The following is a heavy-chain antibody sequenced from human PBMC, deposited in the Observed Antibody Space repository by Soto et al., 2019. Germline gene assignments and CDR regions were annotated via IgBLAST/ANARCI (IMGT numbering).Heavy chain of an antibody. D-gene: IGHD6-19*01. Sequence: VGSLRLSCAASGFTFSSYEMNWVRQAPGKGLEWVSYISSSGSTIYYADSVKGRFTISRDNAKNSLYLQMNSLRAEDTAVYYCAREAVAGTRTLYGMDVWGQGTTVTVSS. J-gene: IGHJ6*02. CDR3: AREAVAGTRTLYGMDV. V-gene: IGHV3-48*03. CDR2: ISSSGSTI. CDR1: GFTFSSYE.